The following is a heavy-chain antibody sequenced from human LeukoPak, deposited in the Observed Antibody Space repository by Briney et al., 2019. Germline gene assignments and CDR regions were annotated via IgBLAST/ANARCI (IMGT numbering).Heavy chain of an antibody. V-gene: IGHV1-24*01. J-gene: IGHJ1*01. Sequence: ASVKVSCKVSGYTLTELSMHWVRQAPGKGLERMGGFDPEDGEAIYAQKFQGRVTMTEDTSTDTAYMELSSLRSEDTAVYYCATSPAGTFFQHWGQGTLVTVSS. D-gene: IGHD6-13*01. CDR1: GYTLTELS. CDR2: FDPEDGEA. CDR3: ATSPAGTFFQH.